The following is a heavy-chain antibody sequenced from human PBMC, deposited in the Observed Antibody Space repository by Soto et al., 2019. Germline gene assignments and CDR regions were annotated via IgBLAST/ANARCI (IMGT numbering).Heavy chain of an antibody. CDR1: GYSFTSYW. V-gene: IGHV5-10-1*01. CDR3: ARRALRSGSLNPGPNDGMDV. CDR2: IDPSDSYT. D-gene: IGHD3-3*01. Sequence: GESLNISCKGSGYSFTSYWISWVRQMPGKGLEWMGRIDPSDSYTNYSPSFQGHVTISADKSISTAYLQWSSLKASDTAMYYCARRALRSGSLNPGPNDGMDVWGQGTTVTVSS. J-gene: IGHJ6*02.